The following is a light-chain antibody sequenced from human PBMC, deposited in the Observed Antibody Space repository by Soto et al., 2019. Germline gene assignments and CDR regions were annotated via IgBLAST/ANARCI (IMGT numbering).Light chain of an antibody. CDR3: QQSVVSMWT. J-gene: IGKJ1*01. CDR1: QSVSNN. CDR2: GAS. V-gene: IGKV3-15*01. Sequence: MKQSVATLSVPKGERATLSCRASQSVSNNLAWYQQKPGQAPRLLIYGASTRATSIPARFSGSGSGTEFTLTISSLQSEDFAVYYCQQSVVSMWTFGQVTKVDI.